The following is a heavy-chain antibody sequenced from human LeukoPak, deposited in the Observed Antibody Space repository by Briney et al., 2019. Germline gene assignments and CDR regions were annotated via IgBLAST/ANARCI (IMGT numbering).Heavy chain of an antibody. J-gene: IGHJ4*02. CDR3: AKAVSGYYSIFDY. CDR2: ISGSGGTT. D-gene: IGHD3-22*01. CDR1: GFTYSSYA. V-gene: IGHV3-23*01. Sequence: GGSVTLSCAVSGFTYSSYAMSWVPQAPGKGLEGVSVISGSGGTTYCADSVKGRLTISRDNSKNTLYLQMNSLRTEDTAVYYCAKAVSGYYSIFDYWGQGTLVTVSS.